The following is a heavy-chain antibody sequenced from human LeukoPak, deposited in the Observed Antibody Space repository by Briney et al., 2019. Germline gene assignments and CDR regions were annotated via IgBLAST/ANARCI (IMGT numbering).Heavy chain of an antibody. D-gene: IGHD2-2*01. J-gene: IGHJ4*02. V-gene: IGHV5-51*01. CDR2: IYPRDSDT. CDR3: ARHAGGYCSSTGCFIDY. CDR1: GYSFTTYW. Sequence: GESLKISCKGSGYSFTTYWIGWMRQMPGKGLEWMGIIYPRDSDTTYSPSFQGQVTISADKSISTAYLQWSSLKATDTAMYFCARHAGGYCSSTGCFIDYWGQGTLVTVSS.